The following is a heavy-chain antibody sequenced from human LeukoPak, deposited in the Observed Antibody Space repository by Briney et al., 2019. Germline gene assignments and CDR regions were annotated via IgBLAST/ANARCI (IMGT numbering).Heavy chain of an antibody. J-gene: IGHJ4*02. D-gene: IGHD2-2*01. Sequence: GESLMISCKGSGYSFTSYWIGWVRQMPGKGLELMGIIYPGDSDTRYSPSFQGQVTISADKSISTAYLQWSSLKASDTAMYYCARLGGADIVVVPAASPYYFDYWGQGTLVTVSS. CDR2: IYPGDSDT. CDR1: GYSFTSYW. V-gene: IGHV5-51*01. CDR3: ARLGGADIVVVPAASPYYFDY.